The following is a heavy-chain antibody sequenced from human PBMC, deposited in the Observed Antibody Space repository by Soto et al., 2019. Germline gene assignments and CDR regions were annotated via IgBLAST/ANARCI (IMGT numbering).Heavy chain of an antibody. CDR2: IYHSGST. J-gene: IGHJ3*02. D-gene: IGHD3-22*01. CDR1: GGSISSGGYS. Sequence: SETLSLTCAVSGGSISSGGYSWSWIRQPPGKGLEWIGYIYHSGSTYYNPSLKSRVTISVDRSKNQFSLKLSSVTAADTAVYYCAASIIMIVVVSGAFDIWGQGTMVTVSS. CDR3: AASIIMIVVVSGAFDI. V-gene: IGHV4-30-2*01.